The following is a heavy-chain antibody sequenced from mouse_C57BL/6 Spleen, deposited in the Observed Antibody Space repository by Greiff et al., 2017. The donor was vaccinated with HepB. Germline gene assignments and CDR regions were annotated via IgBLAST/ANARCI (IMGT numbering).Heavy chain of an antibody. D-gene: IGHD2-5*01. CDR3: ARTKGSLYSNAAMDY. Sequence: VQLQQSGAELVKPGASVKLSCKASGYTFTSYWMHWVKQRPGQGLEWIGMIHPNSGSTNYNEKFKSKATLTVDKSSSTAYMQLSSLTSEDSAVYYCARTKGSLYSNAAMDYWGQGTSVTVSS. CDR1: GYTFTSYW. J-gene: IGHJ4*01. V-gene: IGHV1-64*01. CDR2: IHPNSGST.